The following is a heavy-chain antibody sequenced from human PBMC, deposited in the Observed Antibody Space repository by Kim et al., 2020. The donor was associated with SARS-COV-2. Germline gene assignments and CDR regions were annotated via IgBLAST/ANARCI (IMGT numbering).Heavy chain of an antibody. V-gene: IGHV4-31*03. CDR2: IYYSGST. D-gene: IGHD2-8*01. Sequence: SETLSLTCTVSGGSISSGGYYWSWIRQHPGKGLEWIGYIYYSGSTYYNPSLKSRVTISVDTSKNQFSLKLSSVTAADTAVYYCARGRGVKVWRPDAFDIWGQGTMVTVSS. CDR3: ARGRGVKVWRPDAFDI. J-gene: IGHJ3*02. CDR1: GGSISSGGYY.